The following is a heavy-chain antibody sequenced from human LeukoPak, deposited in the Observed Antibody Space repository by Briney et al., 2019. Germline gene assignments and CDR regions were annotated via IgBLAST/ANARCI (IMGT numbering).Heavy chain of an antibody. Sequence: PSETLSLTCTVSGGSISSNYWSWIRQPPGKGLEWIGCRYDTGGTNYNPSLQSRVTISVDTSKNQFSLKLTSVTAADTGVYYCANDSWSYSFQAWGQGTLVTVFS. D-gene: IGHD1-26*01. CDR1: GGSISSNY. CDR3: ANDSWSYSFQA. CDR2: RYDTGGT. J-gene: IGHJ5*02. V-gene: IGHV4-59*01.